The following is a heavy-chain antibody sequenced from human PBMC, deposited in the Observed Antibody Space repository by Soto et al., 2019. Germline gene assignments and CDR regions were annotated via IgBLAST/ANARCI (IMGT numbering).Heavy chain of an antibody. J-gene: IGHJ6*02. V-gene: IGHV3-15*07. D-gene: IGHD3-10*01. CDR1: GFTFSNAW. CDR2: IKSKTDGGTT. Sequence: EVQLVESGGGLVKPGGSLRLSCAASGFTFSNAWMNWVRQAPGKGLEWVGRIKSKTDGGTTDYAAPVKGRFTISRDDSKNKLYLQMNSLKTEDTAVYYCTTDPGGSMVPGDYYYYGMDVWGQGTTVTVSS. CDR3: TTDPGGSMVPGDYYYYGMDV.